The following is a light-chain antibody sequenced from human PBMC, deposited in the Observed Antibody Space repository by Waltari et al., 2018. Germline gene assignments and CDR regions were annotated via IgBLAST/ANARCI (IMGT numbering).Light chain of an antibody. CDR3: QQYYVFPRT. J-gene: IGKJ1*01. CDR2: WSS. Sequence: DIAMTQSPDSLAGALGGTATITDKPTVSVLYAADNKHYLSWYQQKRGQPPKLLIYWSSTRASRVPDRFSGSGVLTDFTLTISNLQPEDVAVYYCQQYYVFPRTFGQGTKVTIK. CDR1: VSVLYAADNKHY. V-gene: IGKV4-1*01.